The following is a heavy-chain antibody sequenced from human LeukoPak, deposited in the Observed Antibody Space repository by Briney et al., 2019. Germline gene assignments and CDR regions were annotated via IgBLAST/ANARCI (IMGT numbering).Heavy chain of an antibody. D-gene: IGHD6-6*01. Sequence: PGGPLRLSCAASGFTFTNAWMSWVRQAPGKGLEWVGRIKSKNDGGTTDYGAPVKGRFTISRDDSKNTLYLQMNSLKTEDTAVYYCTVQLSQWGQGTLVTVSS. CDR2: IKSKNDGGTT. CDR3: TVQLSQ. J-gene: IGHJ4*02. V-gene: IGHV3-15*01. CDR1: GFTFTNAW.